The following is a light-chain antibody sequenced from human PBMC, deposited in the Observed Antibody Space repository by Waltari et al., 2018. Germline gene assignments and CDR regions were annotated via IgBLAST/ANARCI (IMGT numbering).Light chain of an antibody. CDR1: NSNIGSNT. Sequence: QSVLTQPPSASGTPGPRVTISCSGSNSNIGSNTVNWYQHFPGPAPKLLIYRNSQRPSGVPDRFSGSKSGTSASLAISGLQSEDDADYYCAAWDDSLTGSWVFGGGTKLTV. CDR2: RNS. CDR3: AAWDDSLTGSWV. V-gene: IGLV1-44*01. J-gene: IGLJ3*02.